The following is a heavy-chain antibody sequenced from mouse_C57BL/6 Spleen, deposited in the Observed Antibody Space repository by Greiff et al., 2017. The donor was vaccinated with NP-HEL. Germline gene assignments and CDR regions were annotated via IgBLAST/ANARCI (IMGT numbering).Heavy chain of an antibody. Sequence: EVMLVESGGGLVKPGGSLKLSCAASGFTFSSYAMSWVRQTPEKRLEWVATISDGGSYTYYPDNVKGRFTISRDNAKNNLYLQMSHLKSEDTAMYDCARVNWEDAMDYWGQGTSVTVSS. CDR1: GFTFSSYA. J-gene: IGHJ4*01. D-gene: IGHD4-1*01. V-gene: IGHV5-4*03. CDR2: ISDGGSYT. CDR3: ARVNWEDAMDY.